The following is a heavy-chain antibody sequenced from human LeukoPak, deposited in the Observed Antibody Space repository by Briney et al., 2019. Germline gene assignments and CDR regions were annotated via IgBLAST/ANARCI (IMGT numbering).Heavy chain of an antibody. CDR1: GFTFINYA. Sequence: PGGSLRLSCAASGFTFINYAMHWDRQAPGKGLEWVALISYDGSNKYYADSVKGRFTISRDNSKNTLSLQMNSLRTEDTAVYFCARDNYSSSWYKGEFVYWGQGTLVTVSS. CDR2: ISYDGSNK. J-gene: IGHJ4*02. V-gene: IGHV3-30-3*01. D-gene: IGHD6-13*01. CDR3: ARDNYSSSWYKGEFVY.